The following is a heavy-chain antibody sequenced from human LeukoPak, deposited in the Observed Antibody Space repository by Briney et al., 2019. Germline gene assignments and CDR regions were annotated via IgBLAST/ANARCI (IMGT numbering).Heavy chain of an antibody. D-gene: IGHD2-2*01. CDR1: GFIFSTYW. Sequence: PGGSLRLSCAASGFIFSTYWMHWVRQAPGKGLVWVSRMNSDGSSISYADSVKGRFTISRDNAKNTLYLQMNNLRPEDTAVYYCVPQEDRSRTTCQFDYWGQGTLVTVSS. V-gene: IGHV3-74*01. CDR2: MNSDGSSI. CDR3: VPQEDRSRTTCQFDY. J-gene: IGHJ4*02.